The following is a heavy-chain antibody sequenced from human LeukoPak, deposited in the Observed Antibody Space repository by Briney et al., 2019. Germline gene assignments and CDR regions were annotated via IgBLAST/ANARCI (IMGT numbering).Heavy chain of an antibody. D-gene: IGHD6-19*01. V-gene: IGHV3-21*01. Sequence: PGGYLRLSCAASGFTFSSESMNWVRQAPGKGLEWVSSISSSSSYIYYADSVKGRFTISRDNAKNSLYLQMNSLRAEDTAVYYCARDRVAGFDYWGQGTLVTVSS. J-gene: IGHJ4*02. CDR2: ISSSSSYI. CDR1: GFTFSSES. CDR3: ARDRVAGFDY.